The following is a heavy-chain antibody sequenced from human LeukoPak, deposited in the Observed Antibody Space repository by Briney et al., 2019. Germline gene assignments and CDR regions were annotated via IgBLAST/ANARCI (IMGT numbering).Heavy chain of an antibody. D-gene: IGHD3-16*01. Sequence: PSETLSLTCAVYGGSFSSYYWSWIRQPPGKWLEWIGEINHSGSTNYNPSLKSRVTISVDTSKNQFSLKLSSVTAADTAVYYCARGRWGGYYYYYMDVWGKGTTVTVSS. CDR2: INHSGST. CDR3: ARGRWGGYYYYYMDV. V-gene: IGHV4-34*01. CDR1: GGSFSSYY. J-gene: IGHJ6*03.